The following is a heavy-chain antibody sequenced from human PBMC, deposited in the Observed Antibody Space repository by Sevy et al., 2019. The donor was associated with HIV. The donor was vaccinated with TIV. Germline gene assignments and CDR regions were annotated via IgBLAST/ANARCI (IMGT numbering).Heavy chain of an antibody. CDR3: ARVPAAMMGIN. Sequence: GGSLRLSCATSGFTFSSYWMHWVRQAPGKGLVWVSRINSDGSSTSYADSVKGRFTISRDNAKNTLYLQMNSLRAEDTAVYYCARVPAAMMGINWGQGTLVTVSS. D-gene: IGHD2-2*01. CDR1: GFTFSSYW. CDR2: INSDGSST. J-gene: IGHJ4*02. V-gene: IGHV3-74*01.